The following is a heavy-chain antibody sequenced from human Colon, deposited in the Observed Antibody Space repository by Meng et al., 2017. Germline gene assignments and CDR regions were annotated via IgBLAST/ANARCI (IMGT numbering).Heavy chain of an antibody. J-gene: IGHJ4*01. CDR2: ISGYNGNT. V-gene: IGHV1-18*01. D-gene: IGHD3-22*01. Sequence: ASVKVSCKASGYTFTSYGISWVRQAPGQGLEWMGWISGYNGNTQYAQDLQDRVTMTTDTSTSTAYMELRSLRSDDTAVYYCARAAYYDSSAVQSIGCWGQGTLVTVSS. CDR3: ARAAYYDSSAVQSIGC. CDR1: GYTFTSYG.